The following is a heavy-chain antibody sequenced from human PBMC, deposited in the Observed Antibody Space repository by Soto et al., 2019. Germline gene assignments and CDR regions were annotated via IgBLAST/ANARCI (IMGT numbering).Heavy chain of an antibody. J-gene: IGHJ5*02. CDR2: IYYSGST. D-gene: IGHD2-15*01. Sequence: PSETLSLTCTVSGGSISSWGYYWSWIRQHPGKGLEWIGYIYYSGSTYYNPSLKSRVTISVDTSKNQFSLKLSSVTAADTAVYYGGRLIAAWVAADNSFAPGGQGTWVTVPS. V-gene: IGHV4-31*03. CDR1: GGSISSWGYY. CDR3: GRLIAAWVAADNSFAP.